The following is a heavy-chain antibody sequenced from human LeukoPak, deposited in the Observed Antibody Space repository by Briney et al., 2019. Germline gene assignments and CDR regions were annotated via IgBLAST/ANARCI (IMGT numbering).Heavy chain of an antibody. D-gene: IGHD5-24*01. CDR2: IYHSGTT. CDR3: ARATARVHLYGDTFDY. J-gene: IGHJ4*02. V-gene: IGHV4-38-2*01. Sequence: SETLSLTCDVSDYSISSGYYWAWLRQSPGKGLEWIGAIYHSGTTKYTPSLKSRVTISVDTSKNQFSLKLTSVTAADTAVYYCARATARVHLYGDTFDYWGQGTLVAVSS. CDR1: DYSISSGYY.